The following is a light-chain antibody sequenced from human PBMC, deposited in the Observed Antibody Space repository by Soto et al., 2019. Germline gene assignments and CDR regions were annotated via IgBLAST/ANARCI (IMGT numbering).Light chain of an antibody. CDR3: QHRRNWPPSIT. CDR2: DAS. J-gene: IGKJ5*01. CDR1: QSVSSY. Sequence: EIVLTQSPATLSLSPGEGATLSCGASQSVSSYLAWYQQKPGQAPRLLIYDASNRATGIPARFSGSGSGTDFTLTISSLEPEDFAVYYCQHRRNWPPSITFGQGTRLEIK. V-gene: IGKV3-11*01.